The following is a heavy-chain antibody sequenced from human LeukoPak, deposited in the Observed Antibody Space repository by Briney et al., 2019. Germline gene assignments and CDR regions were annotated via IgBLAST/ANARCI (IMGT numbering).Heavy chain of an antibody. J-gene: IGHJ3*01. Sequence: SETLSLTCTVSGGSLSGHYWSGIRQPPGKRLEWIGYVSYTGRTKYNPSLQSRVTISIDTSKSQFSLKLTSVTSADTAVYSCARLLDNDISGDPDTFDVWGQGTTVIVSS. V-gene: IGHV4-59*11. CDR2: VSYTGRT. CDR3: ARLLDNDISGDPDTFDV. CDR1: GGSLSGHY. D-gene: IGHD3-22*01.